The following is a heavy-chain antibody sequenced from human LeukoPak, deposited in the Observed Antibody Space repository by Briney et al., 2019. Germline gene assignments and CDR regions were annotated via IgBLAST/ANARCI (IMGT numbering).Heavy chain of an antibody. J-gene: IGHJ4*02. V-gene: IGHV1-2*02. CDR1: GYTFTGYY. Sequence: ASVKVPCKASGYTFTGYYMHWVRQAPGQGLEWMGWINPNSGGTNYAQKFQGRVTMTRDTSISTAYMELSRLRSDDTAVYYCARASAMVYYFDYWGQGTLVTVSS. CDR3: ARASAMVYYFDY. CDR2: INPNSGGT. D-gene: IGHD5-18*01.